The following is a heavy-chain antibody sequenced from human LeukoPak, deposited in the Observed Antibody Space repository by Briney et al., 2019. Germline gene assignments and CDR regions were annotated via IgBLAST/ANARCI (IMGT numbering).Heavy chain of an antibody. Sequence: SETLSLTCAVYGGSFSGYYWSWIRQPPGKALEWIGEINHSGSTNYNPSLKSRVTISVDTSKNQFSLRLSSVTAADTAVYYCARVPRFGELARTFYGMDVWGQGTTVTVSS. CDR1: GGSFSGYY. CDR2: INHSGST. V-gene: IGHV4-34*01. J-gene: IGHJ6*02. CDR3: ARVPRFGELARTFYGMDV. D-gene: IGHD3-10*01.